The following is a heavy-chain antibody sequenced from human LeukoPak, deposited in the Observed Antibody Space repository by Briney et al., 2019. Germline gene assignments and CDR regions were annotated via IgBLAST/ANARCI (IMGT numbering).Heavy chain of an antibody. J-gene: IGHJ6*03. CDR1: GGSFSDYH. D-gene: IGHD2-2*01. CDR2: INHSGNT. Sequence: SETLSITCGISGGSFSDYHWTWIRQPPGKGLEWIGEINHSGNTNYNPSLKSRVTISVDTSKNQFSLSLSSVTAADAAVYYCARTILVVPTSYFYFYHMDVWGKGTTVTVSS. CDR3: ARTILVVPTSYFYFYHMDV. V-gene: IGHV4-34*01.